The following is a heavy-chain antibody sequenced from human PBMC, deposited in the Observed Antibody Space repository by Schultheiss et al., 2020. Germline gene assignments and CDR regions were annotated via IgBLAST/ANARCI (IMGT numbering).Heavy chain of an antibody. J-gene: IGHJ5*02. CDR3: ARDLRYFDWGTFNWFDP. V-gene: IGHV3-13*01. CDR1: GFTFSSCD. CDR2: IGTAGDT. Sequence: GGSLRLSCAASGFTFSSCDMHWVRQATGKGLEWVSAIGTAGDTYYPGSVKGRFTISRENAKNSLYLQMNCLRAEDTAVYYCARDLRYFDWGTFNWFDPWGQGTLVTVSS. D-gene: IGHD3-9*01.